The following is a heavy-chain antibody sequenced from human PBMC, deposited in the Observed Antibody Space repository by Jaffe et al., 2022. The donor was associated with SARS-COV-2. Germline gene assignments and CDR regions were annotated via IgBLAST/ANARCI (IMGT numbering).Heavy chain of an antibody. CDR3: ARAGISSWYADY. D-gene: IGHD6-13*01. Sequence: QVQLVESGGGVVQPGRSLRLSCAASGFTFSSYAMHWVRQAPGKGLEWVAVISYDGSNKYYADSVKGRFTISRDNSKNTLYLQMNSLRAEDTAVYYCARAGISSWYADYWGQGTLVTVSS. CDR2: ISYDGSNK. CDR1: GFTFSSYA. V-gene: IGHV3-30*04. J-gene: IGHJ4*02.